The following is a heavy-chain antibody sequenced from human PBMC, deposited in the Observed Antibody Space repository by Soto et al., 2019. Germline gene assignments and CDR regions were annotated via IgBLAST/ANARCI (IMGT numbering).Heavy chain of an antibody. CDR3: ARETESSGAND. CDR2: ISSSGSTI. Sequence: GGSLRLSCAASGFTFSSYEMNWVRQAPGKGLEWVSYISSSGSTIYYADSVKGRFTISRDNAKNSLYLQMNSLRAEDTAVYYCARETESSGANDWGQGTLVTVSS. V-gene: IGHV3-48*03. J-gene: IGHJ4*02. D-gene: IGHD6-19*01. CDR1: GFTFSSYE.